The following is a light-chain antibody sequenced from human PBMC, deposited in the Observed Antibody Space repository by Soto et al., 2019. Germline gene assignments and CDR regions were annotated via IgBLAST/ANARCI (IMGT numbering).Light chain of an antibody. CDR3: QQFGGSSRT. CDR2: GAY. V-gene: IGKV3-20*01. Sequence: EIVLTQSPGTVFLVPGERATLSCRASQGVSSTYLAGYQQKPGRAPRLLIYGAYFRATGIPDRFSGSGSGTDFTLTISRLEPEDFAVYYCQQFGGSSRTFGQATKVETK. J-gene: IGKJ1*01. CDR1: QGVSSTY.